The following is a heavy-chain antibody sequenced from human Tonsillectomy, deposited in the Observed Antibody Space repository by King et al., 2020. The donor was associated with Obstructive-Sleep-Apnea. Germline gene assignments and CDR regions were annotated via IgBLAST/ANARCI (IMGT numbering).Heavy chain of an antibody. CDR3: ARGDDYGDPNWFDP. J-gene: IGHJ5*02. Sequence: VTLKESGPVLVKPTETLTLTCTVSGFSLSNARMGVSWIRQPPGKALEWLAHIFSNDEKSYSTSLKSRLTISKDTSKSQVVLTMTNMDPVDTATYYCARGDDYGDPNWFDPWGQGTLVTVSS. D-gene: IGHD4-17*01. V-gene: IGHV2-26*01. CDR2: IFSNDEK. CDR1: GFSLSNARMG.